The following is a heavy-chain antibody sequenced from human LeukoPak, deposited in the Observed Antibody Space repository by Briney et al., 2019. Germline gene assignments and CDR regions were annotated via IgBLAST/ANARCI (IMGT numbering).Heavy chain of an antibody. CDR3: ARFLAAAGFDAFDF. V-gene: IGHV4-30-2*01. CDR2: IYHSGST. Sequence: PSETLSLTCAVSGGSISSGGYSWSWLRQPPGKGLEWIGYIYHSGSTYYNPSLKSRVTISVDRSKNQFSLKLSSVTAADTAVYYCARFLAAAGFDAFDFWGQGTMVTVSS. J-gene: IGHJ3*01. CDR1: GGSISSGGYS. D-gene: IGHD6-13*01.